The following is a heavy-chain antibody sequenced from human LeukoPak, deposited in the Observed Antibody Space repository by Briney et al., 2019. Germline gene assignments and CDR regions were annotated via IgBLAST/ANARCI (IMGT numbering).Heavy chain of an antibody. V-gene: IGHV1-2*02. J-gene: IGHJ4*02. Sequence: SMKVSCKAAAHTLTDYYIRWVRHAAGQGLEWMGWINPKRGDTEIAQKFQGRVTMTRDQSTSTVFMQLTSLISDDAAVYSCARGGIVGSSWNYGFDYWGQGTLVTVSS. CDR2: INPKRGDT. CDR3: ARGGIVGSSWNYGFDY. CDR1: AHTLTDYY. D-gene: IGHD1-26*01.